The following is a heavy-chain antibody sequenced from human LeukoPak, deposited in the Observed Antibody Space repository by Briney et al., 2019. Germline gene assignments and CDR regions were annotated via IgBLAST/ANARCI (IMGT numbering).Heavy chain of an antibody. J-gene: IGHJ6*03. Sequence: GGSLRLSCAASGFIFSTYWMMWARQAPGKGLEWVANMKGDGSEIHYVDSVKGRFTISRDNAKNSLYLQMNSLRAEDTAVYYCAKGLLPDVGSYYYYCMDVWGKGTTVTVSS. CDR3: AKGLLPDVGSYYYYCMDV. D-gene: IGHD1-26*01. CDR1: GFIFSTYW. CDR2: MKGDGSEI. V-gene: IGHV3-7*03.